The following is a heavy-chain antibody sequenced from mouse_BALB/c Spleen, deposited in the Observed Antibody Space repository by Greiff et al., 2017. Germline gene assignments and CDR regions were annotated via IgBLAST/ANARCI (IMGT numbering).Heavy chain of an antibody. CDR2: IDPANGNT. CDR1: GFNIKDTY. CDR3: ARWLPLYYAMDY. Sequence: EVKLVESGAELVKPGASVKLSCTASGFNIKDTYMHWVKQRPEQGLEWIGRIDPANGNTKYDPKFQGKATITADTSSNTAYLQLSSLTSEDTAVYYCARWLPLYYAMDYWGQGTSVTVSS. J-gene: IGHJ4*01. D-gene: IGHD2-2*01. V-gene: IGHV14-3*02.